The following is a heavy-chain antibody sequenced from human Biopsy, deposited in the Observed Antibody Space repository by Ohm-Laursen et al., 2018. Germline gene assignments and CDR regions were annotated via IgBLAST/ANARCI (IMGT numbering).Heavy chain of an antibody. V-gene: IGHV3-7*01. CDR3: VRGRSMDV. CDR2: IKQDGSED. Sequence: SLRLSCSASGFTFSSSWMTWVRQAPGKGLEWVAMIKQDGSEDYYVDSVKGRFTSSRDNAQKSLDLQLNSLRAEDTAVYYCVRGRSMDVWGQGTTVTVSS. CDR1: GFTFSSSW. J-gene: IGHJ6*02.